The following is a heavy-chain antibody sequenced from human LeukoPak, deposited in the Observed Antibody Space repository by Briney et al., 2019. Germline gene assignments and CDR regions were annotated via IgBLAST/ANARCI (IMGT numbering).Heavy chain of an antibody. CDR3: ARDKDLGAVAGTFDY. D-gene: IGHD6-19*01. CDR2: ISAFNGHT. V-gene: IGHV1-18*01. Sequence: ASVKVSCKASGYTFSTYGISWVRQAPGQGLEWMGWISAFNGHTNYAQKFQGRVTMTTDTSTSTAYMELTSLTSDDTAVYYCARDKDLGAVAGTFDYWGQGTLVTVSS. CDR1: GYTFSTYG. J-gene: IGHJ4*02.